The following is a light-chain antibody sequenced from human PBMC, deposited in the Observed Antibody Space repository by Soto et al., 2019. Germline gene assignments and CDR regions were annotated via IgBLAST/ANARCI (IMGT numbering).Light chain of an antibody. J-gene: IGKJ2*01. CDR3: QQYNSYSYA. CDR1: QSLGTW. Sequence: DIRMTQSPSTLSASVGDRVTITCRASQSLGTWLAWYQQKPGKAPKLLIYRASTLESGVPSRFSGSGSGTEFTLTISSLHPDDFATYYCQQYNSYSYAFGQGTKLDIK. CDR2: RAS. V-gene: IGKV1-5*03.